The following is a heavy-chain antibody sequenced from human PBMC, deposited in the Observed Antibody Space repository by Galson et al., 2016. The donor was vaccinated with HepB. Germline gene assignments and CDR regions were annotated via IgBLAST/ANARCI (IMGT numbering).Heavy chain of an antibody. CDR1: GFTFSSYD. CDR3: AKCRSSDSTSCPNY. J-gene: IGHJ4*02. D-gene: IGHD2-2*01. Sequence: SLRLSCAASGFTFSSYDMHWVRQGTGIGLEWVAGIGVAGDTYYPGSVKGRVTTSRENAKNTLILQMDSLRAEDTALYFCAKCRSSDSTSCPNYWGQGTLVTVSS. V-gene: IGHV3-13*01. CDR2: IGVAGDT.